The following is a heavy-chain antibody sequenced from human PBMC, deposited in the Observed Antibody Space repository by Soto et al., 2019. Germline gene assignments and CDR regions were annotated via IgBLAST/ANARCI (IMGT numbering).Heavy chain of an antibody. Sequence: QVQLVQSGAEVRKPGSSVRVSCRASGDRFSTYAINWVRQAPGQGLEWLGGIITFFGAAMYAQKFQDRVTITADEFTTTAYLVLSSLRPEDAAVYYCARGGKERFRGPGMDVWGQGTTVTVSS. J-gene: IGHJ6*02. V-gene: IGHV1-69*01. CDR1: GDRFSTYA. D-gene: IGHD1-1*01. CDR2: IITFFGAA. CDR3: ARGGKERFRGPGMDV.